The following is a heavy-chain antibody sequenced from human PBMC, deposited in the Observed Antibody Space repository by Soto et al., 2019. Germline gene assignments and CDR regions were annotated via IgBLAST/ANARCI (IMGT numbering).Heavy chain of an antibody. V-gene: IGHV3-23*01. CDR2: FRESGGTT. Sequence: GGSLRLSCAASGFGFTFSTSAMSWVRQAPGKGLEWVSTFRESGGTTHYANSVKSRFTISRDTSKNMLYLQMNSLRAEDTAIYYCARAIAMVRGGVDQTHYFYMDVWGQGTTVTVSS. CDR1: GFGFTFSTSA. CDR3: ARAIAMVRGGVDQTHYFYMDV. D-gene: IGHD3-10*01. J-gene: IGHJ6*03.